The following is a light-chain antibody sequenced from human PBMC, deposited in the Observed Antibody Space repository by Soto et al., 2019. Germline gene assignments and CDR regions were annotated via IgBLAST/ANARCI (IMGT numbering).Light chain of an antibody. J-gene: IGKJ4*01. CDR1: QGISSA. CDR3: QQFNTYPALT. CDR2: DVS. Sequence: AIQLTQSPYSLSASVGDRVTFTCRASQGISSALAWYQQKPGKSPNLLIYDVSSLESGVPSRFSGSGSGTDFTLTLSSLQPEDFATYYCQQFNTYPALTFGGGTKVEIK. V-gene: IGKV1-13*02.